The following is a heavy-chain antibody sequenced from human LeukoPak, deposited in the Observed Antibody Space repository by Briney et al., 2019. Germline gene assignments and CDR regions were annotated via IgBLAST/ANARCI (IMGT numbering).Heavy chain of an antibody. D-gene: IGHD2-21*02. V-gene: IGHV1-2*02. Sequence: GASVKVSCKASGYTFTGYYMHWVRQAPGQGLEWMGWINPNSGGTNYAQRFQGRVTMTRDTSISTAYMELSGLRSDDTAVYYCARWHPAVVTAMGAFDIWGQGTMVTVSS. CDR3: ARWHPAVVTAMGAFDI. CDR1: GYTFTGYY. J-gene: IGHJ3*02. CDR2: INPNSGGT.